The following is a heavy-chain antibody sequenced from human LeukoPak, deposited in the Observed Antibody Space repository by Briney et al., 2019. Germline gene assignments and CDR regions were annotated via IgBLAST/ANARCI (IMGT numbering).Heavy chain of an antibody. CDR3: ARRPRMKAFDI. J-gene: IGHJ3*02. V-gene: IGHV4-34*01. CDR1: GGSFSGYY. Sequence: LSETLSLTCAVYGGSFSGYYWSWIRQPPGKGLEWIGEINHSGSTNYNPSLKSRVTISVDTSKNQFSLKLSSVTAADTAVYYCARRPRMKAFDIWGQGTMVTVSS. CDR2: INHSGST. D-gene: IGHD2-8*01.